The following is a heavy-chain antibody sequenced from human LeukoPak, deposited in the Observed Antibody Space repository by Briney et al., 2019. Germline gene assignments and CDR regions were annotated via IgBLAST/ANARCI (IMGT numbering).Heavy chain of an antibody. D-gene: IGHD3-3*01. V-gene: IGHV3-23*01. CDR1: GFAFSRYA. J-gene: IGHJ4*02. CDR2: VSGSSSHT. CDR3: TKESDYSNAAPEWGFDS. Sequence: PGGSLRLSCVASGFAFSRYAMSWVRQAPGKGLEWVSGVSGSSSHTADAESVKGRFTISRDNFRNTLYLQMHSLRADDTAVYYCTKESDYSNAAPEWGFDSWGQGTLVTVSS.